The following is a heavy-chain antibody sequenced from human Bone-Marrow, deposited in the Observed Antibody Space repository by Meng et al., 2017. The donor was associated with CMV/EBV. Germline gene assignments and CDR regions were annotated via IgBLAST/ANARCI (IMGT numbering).Heavy chain of an antibody. V-gene: IGHV1-18*01. Sequence: ASVKVSCKASGYTFTSYGISWVRQAPGQGLEWMGWISAYNGNTNYAQKFQGRVTITTDESTSTAYMELSSLRSEDTAVYYCASQPIRLGRFDYWGQGTLVTVSS. CDR1: GYTFTSYG. J-gene: IGHJ4*02. CDR2: ISAYNGNT. D-gene: IGHD4-11*01. CDR3: ASQPIRLGRFDY.